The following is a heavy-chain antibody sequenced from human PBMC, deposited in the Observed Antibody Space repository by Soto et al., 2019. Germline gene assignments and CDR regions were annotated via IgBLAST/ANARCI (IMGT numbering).Heavy chain of an antibody. CDR3: ARGPYYYYYMDV. Sequence: QVQLVQSGAEVKKPGASVKVSCKASGYTFTSYDINWVRQATGEGLEWMGWMNPNSGNTGYAQKFQGRITMTRNTSITTAYMELSSLRSEDTAVYYCARGPYYYYYMDVWGKGTTVTVSS. J-gene: IGHJ6*03. CDR1: GYTFTSYD. CDR2: MNPNSGNT. V-gene: IGHV1-8*01.